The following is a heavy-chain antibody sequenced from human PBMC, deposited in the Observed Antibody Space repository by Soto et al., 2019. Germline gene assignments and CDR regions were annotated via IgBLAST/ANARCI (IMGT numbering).Heavy chain of an antibody. Sequence: QVQLVESGGGVVQPGRSLRLSCAASGFTFSSYGMHWVRQAPGKGLEWVAVISYDGSNKYYADSVKGRFTISRDNSKNTLYLQMNSLRAEETAVYYCAMTTYYYFDYWGQGTLVTVSS. D-gene: IGHD4-4*01. V-gene: IGHV3-30*03. CDR2: ISYDGSNK. CDR1: GFTFSSYG. J-gene: IGHJ4*02. CDR3: AMTTYYYFDY.